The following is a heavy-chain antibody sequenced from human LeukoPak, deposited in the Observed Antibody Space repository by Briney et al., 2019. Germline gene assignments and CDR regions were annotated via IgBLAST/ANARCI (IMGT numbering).Heavy chain of an antibody. J-gene: IGHJ3*02. CDR1: GGSISSGGYY. CDR3: AREMATKPSRAFDI. Sequence: PSETLSLTCTVSGGSISSGGYYWSWTRQHPGRGLEWIGYIYYSGSTYYNPSLKSRVTISVDTSKNQFSLKLSSVTAADTAVYYCAREMATKPSRAFDIWGQGTMVTVSS. CDR2: IYYSGST. V-gene: IGHV4-31*03. D-gene: IGHD5-24*01.